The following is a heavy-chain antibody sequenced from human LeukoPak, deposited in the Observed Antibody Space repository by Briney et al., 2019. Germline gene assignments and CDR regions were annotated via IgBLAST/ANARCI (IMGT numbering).Heavy chain of an antibody. D-gene: IGHD4-17*01. CDR3: ARWNPVTTSIDY. J-gene: IGHJ4*02. V-gene: IGHV4-59*08. CDR2: VYYTGST. Sequence: PSETLSLTCSVSGGILNSFYWTWIRQPPGKGLEYIGYVYYTGSTNYNPSLKSRVTLRADTSKNQFSLKLTSVTAADTAVYYCARWNPVTTSIDYWGRGILVAVSS. CDR1: GGILNSFY.